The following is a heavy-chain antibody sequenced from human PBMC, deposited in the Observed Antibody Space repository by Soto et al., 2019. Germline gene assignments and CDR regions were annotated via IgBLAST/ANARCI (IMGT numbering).Heavy chain of an antibody. CDR2: IYWDDDK. Sequence: QITLKESGPPLVKPTQTLTLTCTFSGFSLSTSGVGVGWIRQPPGKALEWLALIYWDDDKRYSPSLKSRLTTTXHXSXNXXVLTMHHMDPVDTATYYYAHSITMVRGVIIGWFDPWGQGTLVTVSS. J-gene: IGHJ5*02. CDR3: AHSITMVRGVIIGWFDP. CDR1: GFSLSTSGVG. D-gene: IGHD3-10*01. V-gene: IGHV2-5*02.